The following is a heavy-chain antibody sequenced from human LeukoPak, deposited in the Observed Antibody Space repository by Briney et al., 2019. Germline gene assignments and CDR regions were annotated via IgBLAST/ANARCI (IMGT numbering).Heavy chain of an antibody. CDR2: INHSGST. D-gene: IGHD6-13*01. V-gene: IGHV4-34*01. J-gene: IGHJ4*02. CDR1: GGSFSGYY. Sequence: PSETLSLTCAVYGGSFSGYYWSWIRQPPGKGLEWIGEINHSGSTKYNPSLKSRVTISVDTSKNQFSLKLNSVTAADTAVYYCARLGIAAAAYFDYWGQGNLVTVSS. CDR3: ARLGIAAAAYFDY.